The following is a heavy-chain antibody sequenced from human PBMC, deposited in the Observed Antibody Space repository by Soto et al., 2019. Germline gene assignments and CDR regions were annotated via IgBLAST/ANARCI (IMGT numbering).Heavy chain of an antibody. Sequence: EVQLVESGGGLVKPGGSLRLSCAASGFTFSNAWMSWVRQAPGKGLEWVGRIKSKTDGGTTDYAAPVKGRFTISRDDSKNTLYLQMNSLKTEDTAVYYCTTERMITFGGVIVSPEYFQHWGQGTLVTVSS. CDR3: TTERMITFGGVIVSPEYFQH. V-gene: IGHV3-15*01. D-gene: IGHD3-16*02. J-gene: IGHJ1*01. CDR1: GFTFSNAW. CDR2: IKSKTDGGTT.